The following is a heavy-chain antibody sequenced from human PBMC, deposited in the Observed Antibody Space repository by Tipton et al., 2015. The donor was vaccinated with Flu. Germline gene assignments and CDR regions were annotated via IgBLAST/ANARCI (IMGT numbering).Heavy chain of an antibody. V-gene: IGHV3-23*01. J-gene: IGHJ4*02. CDR1: GFTFSSYA. CDR2: ISSISGNT. CDR3: AKELGYCRSTTCYKPFDY. Sequence: SLRLSCAASGFTFSSYAMNWVRQAPGEGLEWVSTISSISGNTYYADSVKGRFTISRDNSNNTLNLQMNSLRAEDTAVYYCAKELGYCRSTTCYKPFDYWGQGTLVTVSS. D-gene: IGHD2-2*02.